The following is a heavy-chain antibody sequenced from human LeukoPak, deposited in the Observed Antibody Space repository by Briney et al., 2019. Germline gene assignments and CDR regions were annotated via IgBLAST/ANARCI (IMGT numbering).Heavy chain of an antibody. Sequence: GASVKVSCKASGYTFTSYAMHWMRQAPGQRLEWMGWINAGNGNTKYSQKFQGRVTITRDTSASTAYMELSSLRSEDTAVYYCARDGHSSGYYYYYYVWTSGAKGPRSPSP. CDR1: GYTFTSYA. D-gene: IGHD3-22*01. CDR3: ARDGHSSGYYYYYYVWTS. V-gene: IGHV1-3*01. CDR2: INAGNGNT. J-gene: IGHJ6*02.